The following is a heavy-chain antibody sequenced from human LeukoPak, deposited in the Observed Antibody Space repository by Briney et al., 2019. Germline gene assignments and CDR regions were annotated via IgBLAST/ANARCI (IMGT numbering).Heavy chain of an antibody. Sequence: SETLSLTCAVYGGSLSGFYWSWIRQPPGKGLEWIGEINPSGSTNYNPSLKSRVTISVDTSKSQFSLKLNSVTAADTAVYYCARVQGSSNWLPIDYWGQGTLVTVSS. CDR3: ARVQGSSNWLPIDY. CDR1: GGSLSGFY. V-gene: IGHV4-34*01. J-gene: IGHJ4*02. D-gene: IGHD6-13*01. CDR2: INPSGST.